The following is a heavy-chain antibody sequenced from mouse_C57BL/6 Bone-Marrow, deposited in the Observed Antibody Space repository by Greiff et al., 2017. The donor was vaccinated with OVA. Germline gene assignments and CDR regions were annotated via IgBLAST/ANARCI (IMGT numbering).Heavy chain of an antibody. CDR1: GYSFTGYY. D-gene: IGHD1-1*02. CDR3: ASGGASPFAY. V-gene: IGHV1-42*01. Sequence: EVKLQESGPELVKPGASVKISCKASGYSFTGYYMNWVKQSPEKSLEWIGEINPSTGGTTYNQKFKAKATLTVDKPSSTAYMQLKRLTSEDSAVYYCASGGASPFAYWGQGTLVTVSA. J-gene: IGHJ3*01. CDR2: INPSTGGT.